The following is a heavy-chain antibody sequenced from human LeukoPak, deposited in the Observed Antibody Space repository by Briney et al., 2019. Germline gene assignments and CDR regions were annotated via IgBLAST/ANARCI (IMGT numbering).Heavy chain of an antibody. Sequence: SETLSLSCGVYGESFSGYYWSWIRQPPGKGLEWIGEINPRGSTNYNPSLKSRVTLSADTSKNQFSLTLNSVTAADTAVYYCARRRLGYYFDYWGQGTLVTVSS. CDR3: ARRRLGYYFDY. D-gene: IGHD5-24*01. J-gene: IGHJ4*02. V-gene: IGHV4-34*01. CDR1: GESFSGYY. CDR2: INPRGST.